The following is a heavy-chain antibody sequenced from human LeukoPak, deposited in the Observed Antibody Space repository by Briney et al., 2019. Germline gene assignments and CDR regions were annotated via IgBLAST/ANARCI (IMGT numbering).Heavy chain of an antibody. V-gene: IGHV4-61*03. CDR1: GGSISSSSYY. CDR2: IYYSGST. J-gene: IGHJ6*03. CDR3: ARTTTVRGTYYMDV. Sequence: KPSETLSLTCTVSGGSISSSSYYWSWIRQPPGKGLEWIGYIYYSGSTNYNPSLKSRVTISVDTSKNRFSLKLRSVTAVDTAVYYCARTTTVRGTYYMDVWGKGTTVTVSS. D-gene: IGHD3-10*01.